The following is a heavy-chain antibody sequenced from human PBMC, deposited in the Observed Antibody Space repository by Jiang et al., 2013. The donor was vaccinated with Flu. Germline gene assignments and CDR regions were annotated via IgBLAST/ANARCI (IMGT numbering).Heavy chain of an antibody. CDR3: AGEDRVVVTAIAQALHWYFDL. CDR2: IYTSGST. J-gene: IGHJ2*01. Sequence: GSGLVKPSQTLSLTCTVSGGSISSGSYYWSWIRQPAGKGLEWIGRIYTSGSTNYNPSLKSRVTISVDTSKNQFSLKLSSVTAADTAVYYCAGEDRVVVTAIAQALHWYFDLWGRGTLVTVSS. D-gene: IGHD2-21*02. CDR1: GGSISSGSYY. V-gene: IGHV4-61*02.